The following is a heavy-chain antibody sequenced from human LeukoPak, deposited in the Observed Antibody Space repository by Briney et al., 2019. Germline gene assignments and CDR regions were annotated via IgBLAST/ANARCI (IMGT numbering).Heavy chain of an antibody. CDR2: ISGRDDSS. V-gene: IGHV3-23*01. Sequence: GGSLRLSCAASGFTVTNYAMYWVRQAPGKGLEWVSAISGRDDSSYYADSVKGRFTISRDTSKNTLFLQMNSLRAEDTAVYYCAKWGDYDILTGYYDPDYWGQGTLVTVSS. CDR1: GFTVTNYA. CDR3: AKWGDYDILTGYYDPDY. J-gene: IGHJ4*02. D-gene: IGHD3-9*01.